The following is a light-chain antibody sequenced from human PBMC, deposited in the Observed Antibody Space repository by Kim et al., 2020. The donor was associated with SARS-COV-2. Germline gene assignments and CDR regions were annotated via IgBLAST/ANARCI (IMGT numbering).Light chain of an antibody. V-gene: IGLV3-19*01. Sequence: SSELTQDPAVSVALGQTVRTTCQGDRLRSYYASWYQHKPGQAPVLVIYGKNNRPSGIPDRFSGSSSGNTASLTITGAQAEDEADYYCNSRDSSGNHVVFGGGTKLTVL. CDR2: GKN. J-gene: IGLJ2*01. CDR3: NSRDSSGNHVV. CDR1: RLRSYY.